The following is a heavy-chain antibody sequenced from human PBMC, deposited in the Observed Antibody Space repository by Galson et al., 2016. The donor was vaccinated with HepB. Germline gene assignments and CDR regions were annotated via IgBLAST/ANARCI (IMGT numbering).Heavy chain of an antibody. CDR3: AKGFGGQSSSWYGDAFDI. D-gene: IGHD6-13*01. J-gene: IGHJ3*02. Sequence: SLRLSCAASGFTFRSYSMNWVRQAPGKGLEWVSYISSGSSTKYYADSVKGRFTISRDSAKNTLYLQMNSLRAEDTAVYYCAKGFGGQSSSWYGDAFDIWGQGTMVTVSS. V-gene: IGHV3-48*01. CDR2: ISSGSSTK. CDR1: GFTFRSYS.